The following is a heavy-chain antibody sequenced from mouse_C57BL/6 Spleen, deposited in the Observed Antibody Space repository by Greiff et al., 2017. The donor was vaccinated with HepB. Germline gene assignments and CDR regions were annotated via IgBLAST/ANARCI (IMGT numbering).Heavy chain of an antibody. D-gene: IGHD2-4*01. CDR1: GFTFSSYA. J-gene: IGHJ4*01. V-gene: IGHV5-9-1*02. CDR3: TRNDYDVNYYAMDY. Sequence: EVKLVESGEGLVKPGGSLKLSCAASGFTFSSYAMSWVRQTPEKRLEWVAYISSGGDYIYYADTVKGRFTISRDNARNTLYLQMSSLKSEDTAMYYCTRNDYDVNYYAMDYWGQGTSVTVSS. CDR2: ISSGGDYI.